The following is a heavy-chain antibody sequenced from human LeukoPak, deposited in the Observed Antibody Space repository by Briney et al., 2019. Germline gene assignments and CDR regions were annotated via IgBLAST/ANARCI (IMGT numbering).Heavy chain of an antibody. CDR3: ARLNLGKQLVRYWFDP. Sequence: ASVKVSCKASGGTFSSYAISWVRQAPGQGLEWMGGIIPIFGTANYAQKFQGRVTITADESTSTAYMELSSLRSEDTAVYYCARLNLGKQLVRYWFDPWGQGTLVTVSS. J-gene: IGHJ5*02. D-gene: IGHD6-13*01. CDR2: IIPIFGTA. V-gene: IGHV1-69*01. CDR1: GGTFSSYA.